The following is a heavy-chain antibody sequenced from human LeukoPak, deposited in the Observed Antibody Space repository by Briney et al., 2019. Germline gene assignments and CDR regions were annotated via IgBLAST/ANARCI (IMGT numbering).Heavy chain of an antibody. CDR2: TYSVGST. Sequence: PGGSLRLSCAASVFTVSSTYMTCARHAPGKGLEWVADTYSVGSTYYADSVKGRFTISRDYSKNTLYLQMNNLRAEDTAVYYCARWGDATGYLDYWGQGTLVTVSS. D-gene: IGHD1-1*01. CDR1: VFTVSSTY. V-gene: IGHV3-53*01. J-gene: IGHJ4*02. CDR3: ARWGDATGYLDY.